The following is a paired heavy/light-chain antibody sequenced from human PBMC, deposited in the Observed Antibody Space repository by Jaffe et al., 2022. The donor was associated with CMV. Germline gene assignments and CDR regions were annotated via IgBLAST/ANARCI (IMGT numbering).Light chain of an antibody. J-gene: IGKJ2*01. CDR2: AAS. CDR3: QKYNSAPHT. Sequence: DIQMTQSPSSLSASVGDRVTITCRASQGISNYLAWYQQKPGKVPKLLIYAASTLQSGVPSRFSGSGSGTDFTLTISSLQPEDVATYYCQKYNSAPHTFGQGAKLEIK. CDR1: QGISNY. V-gene: IGKV1-27*01.
Heavy chain of an antibody. CDR3: AKARSIVPAAINY. D-gene: IGHD2-2*01. Sequence: EVRLLESGGGLVQPGGSLRLSCAASGFTFTNYAMSWVRQAPGKGLEWVSAISGSGDNTYYADSVKGRFTISRDSSNNTLSLHMNSLRAEDTAIYYCAKARSIVPAAINYWGQGTLVTVSS. CDR2: ISGSGDNT. CDR1: GFTFTNYA. J-gene: IGHJ4*02. V-gene: IGHV3-23*01.